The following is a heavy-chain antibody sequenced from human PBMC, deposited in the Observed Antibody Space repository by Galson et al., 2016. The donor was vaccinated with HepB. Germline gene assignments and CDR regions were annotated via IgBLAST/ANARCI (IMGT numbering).Heavy chain of an antibody. Sequence: SLRLSCAASGFTFSNSGMSWVRQAPGRGLEWVGGITLSGGATHYADFLKGRFTISRDNSKNTLYLYLNNVTAGDTAIYYCGKHGGFDYWGQGTLVTVSS. V-gene: IGHV3-23*01. CDR2: ITLSGGAT. J-gene: IGHJ4*02. CDR3: GKHGGFDY. D-gene: IGHD3-10*01. CDR1: GFTFSNSG.